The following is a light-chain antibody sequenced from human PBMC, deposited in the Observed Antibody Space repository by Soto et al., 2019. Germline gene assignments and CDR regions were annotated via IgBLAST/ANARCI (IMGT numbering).Light chain of an antibody. CDR3: AAWDDSLSGS. CDR1: SSNIGSNY. J-gene: IGLJ2*01. Sequence: QSVLTQPPSASGTRGQRVTISCSGSSSNIGSNYVYWYQQLPGTAPKLLIYRNNQRPSGVPDRFSGSKSGTSASLAISGLRSEDEADYYCAAWDDSLSGSFGGGTKLTVL. V-gene: IGLV1-47*01. CDR2: RNN.